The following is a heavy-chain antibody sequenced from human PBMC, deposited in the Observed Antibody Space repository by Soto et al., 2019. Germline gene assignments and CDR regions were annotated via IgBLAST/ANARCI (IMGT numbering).Heavy chain of an antibody. J-gene: IGHJ4*02. D-gene: IGHD3-10*01. CDR2: INPSGGST. CDR3: TRADSGISYSGFDF. Sequence: ASVKVSCTASGYTFTSYYIHWVRQAPGQGLECVGMINPSGGSTSFSHKFQGRLIMTRDTSTSTVYMELSSLRSEDTAVYYCTRADSGISYSGFDFWGQGTLVTVSS. CDR1: GYTFTSYY. V-gene: IGHV1-46*03.